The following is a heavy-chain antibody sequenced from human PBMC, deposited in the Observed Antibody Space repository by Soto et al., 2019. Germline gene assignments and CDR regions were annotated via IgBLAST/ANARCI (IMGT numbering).Heavy chain of an antibody. J-gene: IGHJ4*02. V-gene: IGHV1-69*01. CDR3: ARPDTSTYYDFFN. Sequence: QVQLVQSGAEVKKPGSSVKVSCKASGGTFSSYAISWVRQAPGQGLEWMGGISPIFGTANYAQKLQGRVTITADESTSTAYMELSSLRSEDTAVYYCARPDTSTYYDFFNWGQGTLVTVSS. CDR2: ISPIFGTA. D-gene: IGHD3-3*01. CDR1: GGTFSSYA.